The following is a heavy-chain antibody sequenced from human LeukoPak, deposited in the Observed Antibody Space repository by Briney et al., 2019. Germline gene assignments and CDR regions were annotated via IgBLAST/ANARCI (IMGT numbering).Heavy chain of an antibody. J-gene: IGHJ3*02. Sequence: SETLSLTCTVSGGSISSGDYYWSWIRQPPGKGLEWIGYIYYSGSTYYNPSLKSRVTISVDTSKNQFSLKLSSVTAADTAVYYCARETYYDFWSGYYLDAFDIWGQGTMVTVSS. CDR3: ARETYYDFWSGYYLDAFDI. D-gene: IGHD3-3*01. CDR2: IYYSGST. V-gene: IGHV4-30-4*01. CDR1: GGSISSGDYY.